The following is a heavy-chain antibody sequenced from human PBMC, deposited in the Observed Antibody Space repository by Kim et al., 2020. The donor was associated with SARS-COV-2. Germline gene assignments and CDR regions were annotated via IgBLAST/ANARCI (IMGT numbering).Heavy chain of an antibody. Sequence: TNSTPPLQGRVTISVDTSKNQFSLRLYSVTAADTAVYYCAGGGWYFDYWGQGTLVTVSS. D-gene: IGHD2-15*01. CDR2: T. CDR3: AGGGWYFDY. V-gene: IGHV4-61*02. J-gene: IGHJ4*02.